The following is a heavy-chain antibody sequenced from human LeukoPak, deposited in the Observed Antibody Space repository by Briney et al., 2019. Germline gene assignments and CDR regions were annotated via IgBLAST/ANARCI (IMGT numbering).Heavy chain of an antibody. CDR2: LYYSGTT. Sequence: SRTVSLTCTVSAGSISSGDDYWSWIRQPPGKGLEWIGYLYYSGTTYYNPSLKSRVTIFVDTSKSQFSLNLSSVTAADTAVYYCARLSNYGGHSGDGYWGQGTLVTVSS. CDR1: AGSISSGDDY. CDR3: ARLSNYGGHSGDGY. V-gene: IGHV4-30-4*01. D-gene: IGHD4-23*01. J-gene: IGHJ4*02.